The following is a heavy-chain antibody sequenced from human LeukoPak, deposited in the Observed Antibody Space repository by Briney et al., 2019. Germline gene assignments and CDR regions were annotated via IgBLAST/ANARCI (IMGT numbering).Heavy chain of an antibody. CDR2: MYYTGST. CDR1: GGSISSYY. D-gene: IGHD1-26*01. J-gene: IGHJ4*02. CDR3: AGSKSFGGSSDY. V-gene: IGHV4-59*01. Sequence: PSETLSLTCTVSGGSISSYYWSWIRQPPGKGLEWIGYMYYTGSTYYNPSLKSRVTISVDTSKNQFSLKLTSVTAADTAVYYCAGSKSFGGSSDYWGQGTLVTVSS.